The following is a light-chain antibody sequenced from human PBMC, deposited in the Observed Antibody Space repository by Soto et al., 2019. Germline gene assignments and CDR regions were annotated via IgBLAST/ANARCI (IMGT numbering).Light chain of an antibody. V-gene: IGKV3-20*01. J-gene: IGKJ3*01. CDR3: QQYGRSPLT. CDR1: QSVSNNF. CDR2: DAS. Sequence: EIVLTQSPGTLSLSPGERGTLSCRASQSVSNNFLAWYQQKPGQAPRLLIYDASTRATGIPDRFSGSGSGTDFTLTISRLEPEDFAVYYCQQYGRSPLTFGPGPKVDIK.